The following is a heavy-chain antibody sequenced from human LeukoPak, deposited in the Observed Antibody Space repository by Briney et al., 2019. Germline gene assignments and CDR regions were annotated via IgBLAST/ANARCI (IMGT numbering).Heavy chain of an antibody. CDR1: GYTFTNYG. CDR3: ARSPAVDAADTLDY. D-gene: IGHD2-15*01. V-gene: IGHV1-18*01. Sequence: ASVKVSCKASGYTFTNYGVTWVRQAPGQGLEWMGWIGPYNGNTKYAHKLQGRLTMATDTSTSTAYMDLRSLISDDTAVYYCARSPAVDAADTLDYWGQGTLVTVSS. J-gene: IGHJ4*02. CDR2: IGPYNGNT.